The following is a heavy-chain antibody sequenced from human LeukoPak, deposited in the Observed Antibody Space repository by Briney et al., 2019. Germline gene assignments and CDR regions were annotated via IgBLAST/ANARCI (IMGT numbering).Heavy chain of an antibody. D-gene: IGHD3-16*02. Sequence: GGPLRLSCAASGFTFSSYAMSWVRQAPGKGLEWVSAISGSGGSTYYADSVKGRFTISRDNSKNILSLQMHTLRAEDTAVYYCAKDPTSFYFDYWGQGTLVAVSS. CDR2: ISGSGGST. CDR1: GFTFSSYA. V-gene: IGHV3-23*01. J-gene: IGHJ4*02. CDR3: AKDPTSFYFDY.